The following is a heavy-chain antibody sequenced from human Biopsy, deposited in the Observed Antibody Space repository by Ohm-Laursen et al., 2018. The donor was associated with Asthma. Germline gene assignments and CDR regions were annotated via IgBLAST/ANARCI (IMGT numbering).Heavy chain of an antibody. CDR1: GFTFSDHY. CDR3: ASDLGGYYYDRSGYSSDY. CDR2: TRNKANSYTT. V-gene: IGHV3-72*01. Sequence: SLRLSCAASGFTFSDHYMDWVRQAPGKGLEWVGRTRNKANSYTTEYAASVKGRFTISRDDSKNSLYLQMNSLKTEDTAVYYCASDLGGYYYDRSGYSSDYSGQGTLVTVSS. D-gene: IGHD3-22*01. J-gene: IGHJ4*02.